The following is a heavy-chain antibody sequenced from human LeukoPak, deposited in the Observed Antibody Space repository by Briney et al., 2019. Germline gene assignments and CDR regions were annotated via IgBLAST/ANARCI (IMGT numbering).Heavy chain of an antibody. CDR1: GGSFSGSY. CDR3: ARRSAAAGTFYYYMDV. D-gene: IGHD6-13*01. Sequence: SETLSLTCAVYGGSFSGSYWSWIRQPPGKGLEWIGEINHIGSTNYNPSLKSRVTIPVDTSKNQFSLKLSSVTAADTAVYYCARRSAAAGTFYYYMDVWGKGTTVTVSS. V-gene: IGHV4-34*01. J-gene: IGHJ6*03. CDR2: INHIGST.